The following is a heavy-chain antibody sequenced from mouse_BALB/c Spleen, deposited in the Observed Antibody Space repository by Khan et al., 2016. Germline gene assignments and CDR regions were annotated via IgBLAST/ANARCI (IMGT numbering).Heavy chain of an antibody. CDR3: ARLHYYGYMNY. CDR2: INPDSSTI. V-gene: IGHV4-1*02. Sequence: EVQLQESGGGLVQPGGSLKLSCAASGFDFSRYWMSWVRQAPGKGLEWIGEINPDSSTINYTPSLKDKFIISRENAKNTLYLQMSKVRSEDTALYFCARLHYYGYMNYWGQGTTLTVSS. CDR1: GFDFSRYW. D-gene: IGHD1-2*01. J-gene: IGHJ2*01.